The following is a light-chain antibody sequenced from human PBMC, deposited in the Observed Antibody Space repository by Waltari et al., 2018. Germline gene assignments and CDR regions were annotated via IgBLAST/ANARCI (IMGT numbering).Light chain of an antibody. CDR2: EVS. J-gene: IGLJ2*01. CDR3: SSYTTSSTRVV. V-gene: IGLV2-14*01. CDR1: SSDVGVYNY. Sequence: QSALTQPASVSGSPGQSITISCTGSSSDVGVYNYVSWYQQHPGKAPKLLIYEVSYRPSGVSYRFSGSESGNTASLTISGLQAEDEADYYCSSYTTSSTRVVFGGGTTVTVL.